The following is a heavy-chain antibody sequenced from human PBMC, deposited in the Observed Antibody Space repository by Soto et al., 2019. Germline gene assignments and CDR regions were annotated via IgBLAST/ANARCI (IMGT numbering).Heavy chain of an antibody. CDR3: ARDGDYFGSGSPPLLSK. CDR2: IYYSGST. CDR1: GGSITSGGYC. Sequence: QVQLQESGPGLVKPSQTLSLTCTVSGGSITSGGYCWTWIRQHPVKGLEWMGHIYYSGSTSYNPSLKSRVTISIDTPKNQFSLKLTSVTAADTAVYYCARDGDYFGSGSPPLLSKWGQGTLVTVSS. J-gene: IGHJ4*02. D-gene: IGHD3-10*01. V-gene: IGHV4-31*03.